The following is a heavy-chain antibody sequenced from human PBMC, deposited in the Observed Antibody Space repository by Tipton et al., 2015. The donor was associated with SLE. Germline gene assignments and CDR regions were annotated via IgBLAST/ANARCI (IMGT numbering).Heavy chain of an antibody. Sequence: SGFTFSTYVMHWVRQAPGKGLEWVAVIWYDGYDGQNKYYADSVKGRFTISRDNSKNTLSLQVNSLRPEDTAVYYCAKAWYYYGSGNSSPFDYWGQGTLVAVSS. V-gene: IGHV3-33*06. CDR3: AKAWYYYGSGNSSPFDY. CDR2: IWYDGYDGQNK. D-gene: IGHD3-10*01. J-gene: IGHJ4*02. CDR1: GFTFSTYV.